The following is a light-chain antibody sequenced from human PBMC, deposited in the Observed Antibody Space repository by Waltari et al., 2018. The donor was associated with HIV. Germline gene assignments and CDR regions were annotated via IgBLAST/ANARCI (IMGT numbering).Light chain of an antibody. CDR3: SSYTSTSTQV. CDR1: SSDVGGYNY. Sequence: QSALTQPASVSGSPGQSITISCSGTSSDVGGYNYVPWYQQPPGKAPNLMIYEVTNRPSWVSNRFSGSKSGNTASLTISGLQPEDEADYYCSSYTSTSTQVFGTGTTVTVL. V-gene: IGLV2-14*01. CDR2: EVT. J-gene: IGLJ1*01.